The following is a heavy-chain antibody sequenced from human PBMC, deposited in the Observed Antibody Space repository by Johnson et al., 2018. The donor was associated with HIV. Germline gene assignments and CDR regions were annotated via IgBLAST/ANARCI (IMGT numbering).Heavy chain of an antibody. CDR1: GFTFSSYA. CDR3: AKLIPDSGSLRTGPPREAFDI. CDR2: ISYDGTNK. J-gene: IGHJ3*02. D-gene: IGHD1-26*01. Sequence: QVQLVESGGGVVQSGRSLRLSCSASGFTFSSYAIHWVRQAPGKGLEWVAVISYDGTNKYYADSVKGRFTISRDNSKNTLYLQMNSLRAEDTAVYYCAKLIPDSGSLRTGPPREAFDIWGQGTMVTVSS. V-gene: IGHV3-30-3*02.